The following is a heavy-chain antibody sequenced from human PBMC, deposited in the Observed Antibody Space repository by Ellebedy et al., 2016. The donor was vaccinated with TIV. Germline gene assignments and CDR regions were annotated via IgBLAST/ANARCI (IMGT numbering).Heavy chain of an antibody. CDR2: ISSSGSPI. CDR3: ARDVRFIDQQHNWFDP. CDR1: GFTFSDYY. Sequence: GESLKISCAASGFTFSDYYMSWIRQAPGKGLEWISDISSSGSPIYYADSVKGRFTISRDNAKNSLYLQMNSLRAEDTAVYYCARDVRFIDQQHNWFDPWGQGTLVTVSS. V-gene: IGHV3-11*01. J-gene: IGHJ5*02. D-gene: IGHD6-13*01.